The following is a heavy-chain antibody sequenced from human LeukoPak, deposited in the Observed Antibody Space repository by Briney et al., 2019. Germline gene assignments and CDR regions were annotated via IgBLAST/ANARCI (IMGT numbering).Heavy chain of an antibody. CDR2: INSDGSST. CDR1: GFTFSSYW. CDR3: ARAPWELLGAFDI. V-gene: IGHV3-74*01. D-gene: IGHD1-26*01. Sequence: GGSLRLSCAASGFTFSSYWMHWVRHAPGKGLVWVSRINSDGSSTSYADSVKGRFTISRDNAKNTLYLQMNSLRAEDTAVYYCARAPWELLGAFDIWGQGTMVTVSS. J-gene: IGHJ3*02.